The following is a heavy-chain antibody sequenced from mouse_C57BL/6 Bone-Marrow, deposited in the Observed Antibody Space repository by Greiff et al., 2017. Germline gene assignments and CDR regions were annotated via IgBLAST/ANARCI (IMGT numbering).Heavy chain of an antibody. CDR2: IYPRDGST. Sequence: VQLQQSDAELVKPGASVKISCKVSGYTFTDHTIHWMKQRPEQGLEWIGYIYPRDGSTKYNEKFKGKATLTADKSSSTAYMQLNSLTSEDSAVYFCARRGYDYDGDWYFDVWGTGTTVTVSS. CDR1: GYTFTDHT. J-gene: IGHJ1*03. CDR3: ARRGYDYDGDWYFDV. V-gene: IGHV1-78*01. D-gene: IGHD2-4*01.